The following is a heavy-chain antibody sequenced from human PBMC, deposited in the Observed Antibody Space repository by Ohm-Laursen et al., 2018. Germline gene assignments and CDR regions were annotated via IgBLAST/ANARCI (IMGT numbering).Heavy chain of an antibody. CDR1: GASMIDYY. CDR3: ARNFNWENPYNFAY. Sequence: SDTLSLTCAVSGASMIDYYWNWIRQPPGKGLEWIGYIYYSGSTKYNPSLESRVTISLDTSRNQFSLRLTSLTAADTAVYYCARNFNWENPYNFAYWGQGILVTASS. V-gene: IGHV4-59*07. CDR2: IYYSGST. D-gene: IGHD3-9*01. J-gene: IGHJ4*02.